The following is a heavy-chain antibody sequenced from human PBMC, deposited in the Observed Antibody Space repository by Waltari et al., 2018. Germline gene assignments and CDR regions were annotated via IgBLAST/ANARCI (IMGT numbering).Heavy chain of an antibody. CDR1: GFTFSSYA. CDR2: ISGSGGST. Sequence: VQLVQSGGGLVQPGGSLRLSCAASGFTFSSYAMSWVRQAPGKGLEWVSAISGSGGSTYYADSVKGRFTISRDNSKNTLYLQMNSLRAEDTAVYYCAKTSGGDYYYYYYMDVWGKGTTVTVSS. D-gene: IGHD3-10*01. V-gene: IGHV3-23*04. J-gene: IGHJ6*03. CDR3: AKTSGGDYYYYYYMDV.